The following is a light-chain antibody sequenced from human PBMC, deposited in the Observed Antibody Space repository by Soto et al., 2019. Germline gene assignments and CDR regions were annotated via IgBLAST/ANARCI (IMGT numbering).Light chain of an antibody. CDR1: QSVSSSY. CDR3: QQYGSSLMYT. J-gene: IGKJ2*01. Sequence: EIVLTQSPGTLSLSPGERATLSCRASQSVSSSYLAWYQQKPGQAPRLLIYGASSRATGIPDRFSGSGSGTDFTLTISRLEPEDFAVYYCQQYGSSLMYTFXQGXXLEIK. CDR2: GAS. V-gene: IGKV3-20*01.